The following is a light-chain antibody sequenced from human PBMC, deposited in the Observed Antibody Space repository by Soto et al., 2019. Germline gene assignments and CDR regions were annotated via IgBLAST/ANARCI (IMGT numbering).Light chain of an antibody. V-gene: IGKV1-5*01. CDR1: QGISSW. Sequence: DIQMTQSPSTLSASVGVRVTITCRASQGISSWLAWYQQKPGKAPKLLIYDASTLQRGVPSRFSGGGSGTEFTLTITSLQPDDFATYYCQHYNSYPFTFGPGTKVDIK. J-gene: IGKJ3*01. CDR3: QHYNSYPFT. CDR2: DAS.